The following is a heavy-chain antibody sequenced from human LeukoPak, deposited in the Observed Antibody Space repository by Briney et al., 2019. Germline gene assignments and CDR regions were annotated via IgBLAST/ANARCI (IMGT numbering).Heavy chain of an antibody. CDR1: GFTFSNYW. Sequence: GSLRLSCAASGFTFSNYWMHWVRQAPGNGLVWVSGIRSYGRSTTYADFVKGRFTISRNNPKNTLYLQMNNLRDEDTAVYYCSKGYYEDSRGYYRSRCGTWGRGSVVTVSA. CDR2: IRSYGRST. V-gene: IGHV3-74*03. J-gene: IGHJ5*02. D-gene: IGHD3-22*01. CDR3: SKGYYEDSRGYYRSRCGT.